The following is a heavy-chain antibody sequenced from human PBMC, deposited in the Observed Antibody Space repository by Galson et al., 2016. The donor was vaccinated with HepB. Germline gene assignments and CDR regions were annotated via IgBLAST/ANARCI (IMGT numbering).Heavy chain of an antibody. CDR3: ARVARLLQDY. D-gene: IGHD2-21*01. J-gene: IGHJ4*02. V-gene: IGHV1-18*01. CDR2: ISASSGNI. CDR1: GYTFSRYG. Sequence: SVKVSCKASGYTFSRYGISWVRQAPGQGLEWMGWISASSGNINSAQRFQGRLSMTTDTSTNTAYMELGSLTSDDPAVYFCARVARLLQDYWGQGTLVTVSS.